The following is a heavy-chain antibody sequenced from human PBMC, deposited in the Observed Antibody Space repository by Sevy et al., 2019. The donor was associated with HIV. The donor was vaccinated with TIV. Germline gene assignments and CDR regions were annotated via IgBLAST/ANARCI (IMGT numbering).Heavy chain of an antibody. D-gene: IGHD3-22*01. Sequence: ASVKVSCKVSGYTLTQLSMHWVRQAPGKGLEWMGTFDPEDGKTIYAQKFQGRVTLTEDTSTDTAYMELSSLRPEDTVVFYCTITKDYYDNSGYPFDYWGQGTMVTVSS. J-gene: IGHJ4*02. CDR2: FDPEDGKT. CDR3: TITKDYYDNSGYPFDY. V-gene: IGHV1-24*01. CDR1: GYTLTQLS.